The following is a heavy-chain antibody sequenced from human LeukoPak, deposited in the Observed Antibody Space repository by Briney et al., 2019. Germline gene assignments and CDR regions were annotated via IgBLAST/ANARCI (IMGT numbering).Heavy chain of an antibody. CDR3: ARFSDNDY. Sequence: GGSLRLSCAASGFTFSSYAMHWVRQAPGKGLEWVAVISYDGSNKYYADSVKGRFTISRDNSKNTLYLQMNSLRAEDTAVYYCARFSDNDYWGQGTLVTVSS. D-gene: IGHD3-22*01. CDR2: ISYDGSNK. J-gene: IGHJ4*02. CDR1: GFTFSSYA. V-gene: IGHV3-30-3*01.